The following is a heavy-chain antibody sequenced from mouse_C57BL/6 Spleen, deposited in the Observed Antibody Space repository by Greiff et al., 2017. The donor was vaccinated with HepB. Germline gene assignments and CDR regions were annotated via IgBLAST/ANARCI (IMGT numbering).Heavy chain of an antibody. J-gene: IGHJ4*01. D-gene: IGHD2-3*01. CDR3: ARGGWLLRNYAMDY. Sequence: VQLQQPGAELVKPGASVKMSCKASGYTFTSYWITWVKQRPGQGLEWIGDIYPGSGSTNYNEKLKSKATLTVDTSASTAYMQLSSLTSEDSAVYYCARGGWLLRNYAMDYWGQGTSVTVSS. V-gene: IGHV1-55*01. CDR1: GYTFTSYW. CDR2: IYPGSGST.